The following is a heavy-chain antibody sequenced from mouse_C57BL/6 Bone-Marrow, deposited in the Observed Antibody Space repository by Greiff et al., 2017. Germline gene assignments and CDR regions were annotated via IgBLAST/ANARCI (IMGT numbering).Heavy chain of an antibody. Sequence: VKLVESGAELVRPGASVTLSCKASGYTFTDYDMHWVKQPPVHGLEWIGAIDPETGGTAYNQKFKGKARLTADKSYSTAYMELRSLTSEDSAVYYCTIEGYYVGYYTEFAYWGQGTLVTVSA. D-gene: IGHD2-3*01. CDR1: GYTFTDYD. CDR3: TIEGYYVGYYTEFAY. CDR2: IDPETGGT. J-gene: IGHJ3*01. V-gene: IGHV1-15*01.